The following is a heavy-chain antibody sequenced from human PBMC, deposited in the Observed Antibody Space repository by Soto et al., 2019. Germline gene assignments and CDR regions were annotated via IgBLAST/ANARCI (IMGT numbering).Heavy chain of an antibody. Sequence: SETQSLTCTVSGGSISSSSYYWSWIRQPPGKGLEWIGSNSYSGNTFYNPSLNSRGTISVAKPQNQFSLTLSAVTAAVTAVYSCATRYSYGSGKYGVDRWCQVATVTVAS. D-gene: IGHD3-10*01. CDR2: NSYSGNT. CDR1: GGSISSSSYY. V-gene: IGHV4-39*01. J-gene: IGHJ6*02. CDR3: ATRYSYGSGKYGVDR.